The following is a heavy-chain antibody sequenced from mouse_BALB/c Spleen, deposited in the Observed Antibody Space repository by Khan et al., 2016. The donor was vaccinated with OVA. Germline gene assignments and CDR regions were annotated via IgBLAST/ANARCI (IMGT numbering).Heavy chain of an antibody. CDR3: ARAYYANYREAMDY. J-gene: IGHJ4*01. CDR2: IWVVGST. Sequence: QVQLKQSGPGLVAPSQSLSITCTVSGFSLTGYGVNWVRQPPGKVLEWLGMIWVVGSTAYNSALNSRLSISKDNSKSQVFLKMNSLKTDDTARYYCARAYYANYREAMDYWGQGTSVTVSS. V-gene: IGHV2-6-7*01. CDR1: GFSLTGYG. D-gene: IGHD2-10*01.